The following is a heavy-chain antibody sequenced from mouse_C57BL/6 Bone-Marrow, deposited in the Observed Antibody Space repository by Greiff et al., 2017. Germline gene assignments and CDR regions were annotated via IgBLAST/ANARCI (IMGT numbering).Heavy chain of an antibody. CDR2: IYPGSGST. D-gene: IGHD2-1*01. CDR1: GYTFTSNW. V-gene: IGHV1-55*01. J-gene: IGHJ3*01. CDR3: AREGVYYGSC. Sequence: QVQLQQPGAELVKPGASVKMSCKASGYTFTSNWLTWVKQRPGQGLEWIGDIYPGSGSTNYNEKFKSKATLTVDTSSSTAYMQLSSLTSEDSAVYYCAREGVYYGSCWGQGTLVTVSA.